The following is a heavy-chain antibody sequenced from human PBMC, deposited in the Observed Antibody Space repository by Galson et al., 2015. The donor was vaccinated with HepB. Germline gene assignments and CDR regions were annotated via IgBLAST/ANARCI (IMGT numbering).Heavy chain of an antibody. CDR2: IHYSVNT. D-gene: IGHD3-22*01. J-gene: IGHJ4*02. V-gene: IGHV4-59*01. Sequence: ETLSLTCTVSDDSMSSYYWRWVRQPPGKGLDWIGFIHYSVNTNYNPSLKSRITISLDTSKNQFSLKLSSVTAADTAVYYCARGGEYYDRSGYSQYYFDYWGKGTLVTVSS. CDR3: ARGGEYYDRSGYSQYYFDY. CDR1: DDSMSSYY.